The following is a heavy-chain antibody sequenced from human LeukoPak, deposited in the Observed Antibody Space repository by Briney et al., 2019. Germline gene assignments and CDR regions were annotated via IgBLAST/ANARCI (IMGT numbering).Heavy chain of an antibody. V-gene: IGHV4-59*01. CDR2: IYYTGSS. Sequence: PSETLSLTCTVSGGSISNYHWSWIRQPPGKGLEWTGYIYYTGSSTYNPSLKSRVTISVDTSKNQFSLKLNSVTAADTAVYYCARGGWYQAYWGQGTLVTVSS. D-gene: IGHD2-15*01. CDR3: ARGGWYQAY. J-gene: IGHJ4*02. CDR1: GGSISNYH.